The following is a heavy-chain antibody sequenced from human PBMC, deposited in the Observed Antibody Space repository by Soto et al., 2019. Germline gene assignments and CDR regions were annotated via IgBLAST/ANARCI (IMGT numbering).Heavy chain of an antibody. D-gene: IGHD3-22*01. CDR1: GGTFSSYA. CDR2: IIPIFGTA. J-gene: IGHJ3*02. Sequence: QVQLVQSGAEVKKPGSSVKVSCKASGGTFSSYATSWVRQAPGQGLEWMGGIIPIFGTANYAQKFQGRVTITADKSTSTAYMELSSLRSEDTAVYYCARDHSSGSSDAFDIWGQGTMVTVSS. V-gene: IGHV1-69*06. CDR3: ARDHSSGSSDAFDI.